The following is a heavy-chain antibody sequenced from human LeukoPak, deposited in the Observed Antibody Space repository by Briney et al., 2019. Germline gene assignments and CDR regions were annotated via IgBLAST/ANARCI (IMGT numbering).Heavy chain of an antibody. Sequence: SETLSLTCTVSGGSISSGSYYWSWIRQPAGKGLEWIGRIYTSGSTDYNPSLKSRVTISVDTSKNQFSLKLSSVTAADTAVYYCARGVIGYYGSGSYFDYWGQGTLVTVSS. CDR1: GGSISSGSYY. D-gene: IGHD3-10*01. CDR3: ARGVIGYYGSGSYFDY. CDR2: IYTSGST. V-gene: IGHV4-61*02. J-gene: IGHJ4*02.